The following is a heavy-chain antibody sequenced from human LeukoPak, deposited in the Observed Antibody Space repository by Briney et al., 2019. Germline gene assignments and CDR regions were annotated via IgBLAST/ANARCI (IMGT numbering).Heavy chain of an antibody. Sequence: MTSETLSLTCTVSGGPIGSYYWSWIRQPPGKGLEWIGYIYYSGSTNYNPSLKSRVTISVDTSKNQFSLKLSSVTAADTAVYYCARVVGAGYFDLWGRGTLVTVSS. V-gene: IGHV4-59*01. J-gene: IGHJ2*01. CDR2: IYYSGST. D-gene: IGHD1-26*01. CDR1: GGPIGSYY. CDR3: ARVVGAGYFDL.